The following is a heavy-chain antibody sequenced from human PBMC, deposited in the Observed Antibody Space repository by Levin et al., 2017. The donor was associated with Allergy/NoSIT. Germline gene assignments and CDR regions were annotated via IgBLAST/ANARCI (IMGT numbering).Heavy chain of an antibody. CDR1: GFTFSTYG. D-gene: IGHD2-21*01. CDR3: AKGGDFDL. V-gene: IGHV3-30*18. Sequence: AGGSLRLSCAASGFTFSTYGMYWVRQAPGKGLEWVALISYDVNYKYYADSVNVRFTLSRDHSKSTFYLQMNSLRAEDTAIYYCAKGGDFDLWGQGTLVTVSS. CDR2: ISYDVNYK. J-gene: IGHJ4*02.